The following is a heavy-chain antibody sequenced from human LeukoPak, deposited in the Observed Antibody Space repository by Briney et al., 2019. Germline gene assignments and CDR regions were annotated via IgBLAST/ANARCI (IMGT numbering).Heavy chain of an antibody. V-gene: IGHV1-18*01. J-gene: IGHJ4*02. Sequence: GASVKVSCKASGYTFTSYGISWVRQAPGQGLECVGWISAYNGNTNYAQKLQGRVTMTTDTSTSTAYMELRSLRSDDTAVYYCARENRGERELLFDYWGQGTLVTVSS. D-gene: IGHD1-26*01. CDR3: ARENRGERELLFDY. CDR1: GYTFTSYG. CDR2: ISAYNGNT.